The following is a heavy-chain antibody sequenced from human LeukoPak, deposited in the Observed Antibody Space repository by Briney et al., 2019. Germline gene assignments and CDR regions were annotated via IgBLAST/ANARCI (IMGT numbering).Heavy chain of an antibody. Sequence: ASVKVSCKASGYTFTSYYMHWVRQAPGQGLEWMGIINPSGGSTSYAQKFQGRVTITADESTSTAYMELSSLRSEDTAVYYCATDSITIFGVVIIPFDYWGQGTLVTVSS. CDR2: INPSGGST. CDR1: GYTFTSYY. CDR3: ATDSITIFGVVIIPFDY. V-gene: IGHV1-46*01. J-gene: IGHJ4*02. D-gene: IGHD3-3*01.